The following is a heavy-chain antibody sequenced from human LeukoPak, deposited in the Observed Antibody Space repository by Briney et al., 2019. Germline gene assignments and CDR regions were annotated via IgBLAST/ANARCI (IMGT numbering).Heavy chain of an antibody. J-gene: IGHJ6*02. CDR3: ARSYNNAGYFYYGMDV. V-gene: IGHV4-59*08. D-gene: IGHD5-24*01. CDR1: GGSINTDY. CDR2: IYFSGST. Sequence: SETLSLTCTVAGGSINTDYWSWIRQPPGKGLEWIGYIYFSGSTDYNPSLKSRVTISLDTSMNQFSLGPSSVTAADTAVYYCARSYNNAGYFYYGMDVWGQGTTVTVSS.